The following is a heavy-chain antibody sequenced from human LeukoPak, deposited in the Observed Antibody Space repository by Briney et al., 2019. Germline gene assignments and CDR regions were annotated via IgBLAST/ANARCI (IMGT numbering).Heavy chain of an antibody. D-gene: IGHD3-16*01. CDR3: ARERGASLNPLDY. CDR2: INPNSGDT. V-gene: IGHV1-2*02. CDR1: GYIFTGYY. Sequence: ASVKVSCKASGYIFTGYYMHWVRQAPGQGLEWMGWINPNSGDTNYAQKFQGRVTMTRDTSISTAYMELSRLRSDDTAVYYCARERGASLNPLDYWGQGTLVTVSS. J-gene: IGHJ4*02.